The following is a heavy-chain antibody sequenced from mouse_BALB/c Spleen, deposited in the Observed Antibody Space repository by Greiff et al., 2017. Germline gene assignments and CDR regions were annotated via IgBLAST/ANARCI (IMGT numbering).Heavy chain of an antibody. V-gene: IGHV5-15*02. Sequence: EVQLVESGGGLVQPGGSRKLSCAASGFTFSDYGMAWVRQAPGKGPEWVAFISNLAYSIYYADTVTGRFTISRENAKNTLYLEMSSLRSEDTAMYYCARDVITTGYWYFDVWGAGTTVTVSS. D-gene: IGHD2-4*01. CDR1: GFTFSDYG. CDR2: ISNLAYSI. J-gene: IGHJ1*01. CDR3: ARDVITTGYWYFDV.